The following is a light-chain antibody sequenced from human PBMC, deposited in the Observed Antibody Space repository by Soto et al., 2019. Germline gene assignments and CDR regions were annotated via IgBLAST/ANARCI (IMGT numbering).Light chain of an antibody. CDR1: QSVSSNK. CDR2: GTS. V-gene: IGKV3-20*01. Sequence: EIVMTQSPGTLSLSPGETVTLSCRASQSVSSNKLAWVQQRPGQAPRFLIYGTSTRATGIPDRFSGSGSGTDFTLTISRLEPEDFAVYYCQQYGTSPYTFGQGTK. J-gene: IGKJ2*01. CDR3: QQYGTSPYT.